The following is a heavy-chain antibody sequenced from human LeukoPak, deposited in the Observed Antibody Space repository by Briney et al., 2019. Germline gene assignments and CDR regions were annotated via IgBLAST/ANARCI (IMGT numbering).Heavy chain of an antibody. D-gene: IGHD1-26*01. CDR3: ARKSGIVGAAIGD. J-gene: IGHJ4*02. V-gene: IGHV4-38-2*02. CDR2: ISHTGNT. Sequence: SETLSLSCTVSGFSISSGYYWGWIRQPPGKGLEWIGSISHTGNTYYNPSLNSRVTISVDTSEKQFSLQLSSVTAADTAVYCCARKSGIVGAAIGDWGQGTLVIVSS. CDR1: GFSISSGYY.